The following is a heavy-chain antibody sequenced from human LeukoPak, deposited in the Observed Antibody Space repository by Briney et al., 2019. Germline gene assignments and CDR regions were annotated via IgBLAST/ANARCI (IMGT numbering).Heavy chain of an antibody. CDR2: ISSSSSYI. Sequence: PGGSLSLSCAASGFPFSSYSMNWVRQAPGKGLEWVSSISSSSSYIYYADSVKGRFTISRDNAKNSLYLQMNSLRAEDTAVYYCASSITMILLRYWGQGTLVTVSS. CDR1: GFPFSSYS. V-gene: IGHV3-21*01. CDR3: ASSITMILLRY. J-gene: IGHJ4*02. D-gene: IGHD3-22*01.